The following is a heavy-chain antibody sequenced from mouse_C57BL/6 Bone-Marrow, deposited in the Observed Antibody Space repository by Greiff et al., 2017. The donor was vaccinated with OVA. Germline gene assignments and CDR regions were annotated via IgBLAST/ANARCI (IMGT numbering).Heavy chain of an antibody. CDR2: ISDGGSYT. Sequence: DVKLVESGGGLVKPGGSLKLSCAASGFTFSSYAMSWVRQTPEKRLEWVATISDGGSYTYYPDNVQGRFTISSDNAKNNLYLQMSHLKSEDTAMYSCARTFHFDYWGHGPTLPVSS. V-gene: IGHV5-4*03. CDR1: GFTFSSYA. J-gene: IGHJ2*01. CDR3: ARTFHFDY.